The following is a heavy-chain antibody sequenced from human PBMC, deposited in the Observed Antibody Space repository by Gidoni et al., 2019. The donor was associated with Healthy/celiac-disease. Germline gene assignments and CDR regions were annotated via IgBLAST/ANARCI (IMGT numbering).Heavy chain of an antibody. J-gene: IGHJ4*02. Sequence: QVQLVQSGDEVKKPGASVKVSCKASGYTFTSYALHWVRQATGQRLEWMGWINAGNGNTKYSQKFQGRVTITRDTSASTAYMERSSLRSEDTAVYYCARSLIGYCSSTSCYSERYFDYWGQGTLVTVSS. CDR1: GYTFTSYA. V-gene: IGHV1-3*01. CDR2: INAGNGNT. CDR3: ARSLIGYCSSTSCYSERYFDY. D-gene: IGHD2-2*01.